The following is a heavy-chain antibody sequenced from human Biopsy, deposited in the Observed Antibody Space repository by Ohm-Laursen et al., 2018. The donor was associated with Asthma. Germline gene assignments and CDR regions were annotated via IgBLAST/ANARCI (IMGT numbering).Heavy chain of an antibody. J-gene: IGHJ4*02. D-gene: IGHD7-27*01. CDR1: GNHFGSYA. V-gene: IGHV3-30*04. CDR3: SRDTLGYYFDI. CDR2: ITFDGRTQ. Sequence: SLRLSCAASGNHFGSYAMHWARQASGKGLEWVAVITFDGRTQYYGDSVKGRFTISRDNSKSMLFLQMNSLRPADTAVYYCSRDTLGYYFDIWGRGTLVTVSS.